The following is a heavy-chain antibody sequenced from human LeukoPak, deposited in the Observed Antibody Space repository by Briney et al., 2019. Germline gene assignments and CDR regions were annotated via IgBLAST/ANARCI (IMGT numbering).Heavy chain of an antibody. J-gene: IGHJ3*02. CDR2: MNPNSVNT. CDR3: ARSITIFGVVSHDAFDI. V-gene: IGHV1-8*01. D-gene: IGHD3-3*01. CDR1: GYTFTSYD. Sequence: GASVKVSCKASGYTFTSYDSNRVGQAPGQRREWLGGMNPNSVNTGYAQKSEGRVTMTRNTSISTAYMELSSLRSEDTAVYYCARSITIFGVVSHDAFDIWGQGTMVTVSS.